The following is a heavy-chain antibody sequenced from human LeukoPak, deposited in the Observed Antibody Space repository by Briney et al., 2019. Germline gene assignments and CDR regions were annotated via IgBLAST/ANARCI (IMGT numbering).Heavy chain of an antibody. CDR1: GFTFSSYS. CDR2: ISYDGSNK. J-gene: IGHJ4*02. Sequence: GGSLRLSCAASGFTFSSYSMNWVRQAPGKGLEWVAIISYDGSNKYYADSVKGRFTISRDNSKNTLYLQINSLRGEDTAAYYCARDSDDWNYDYWGQGTLVTVSS. D-gene: IGHD1-7*01. CDR3: ARDSDDWNYDY. V-gene: IGHV3-30*03.